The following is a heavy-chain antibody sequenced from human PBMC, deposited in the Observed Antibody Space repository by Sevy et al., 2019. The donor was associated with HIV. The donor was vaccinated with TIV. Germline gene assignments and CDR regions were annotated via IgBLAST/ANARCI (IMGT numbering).Heavy chain of an antibody. CDR3: TRDPRPYSSSPFDY. Sequence: GGSLRLSCTASGFTFGDYAMSWFRQAPGKGLEWVGFIRCKAYGGTTEYAASVKGRFTISRDDSKSIAYLQMNSLKTEDTAVYYCTRDPRPYSSSPFDYWGQGTLVTVSS. D-gene: IGHD6-13*01. J-gene: IGHJ4*02. V-gene: IGHV3-49*03. CDR2: IRCKAYGGTT. CDR1: GFTFGDYA.